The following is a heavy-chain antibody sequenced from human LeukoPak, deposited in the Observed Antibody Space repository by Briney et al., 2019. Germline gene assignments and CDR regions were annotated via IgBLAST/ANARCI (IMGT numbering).Heavy chain of an antibody. V-gene: IGHV3-15*01. J-gene: IGHJ4*02. CDR1: GFTFNTYW. CDR2: IKSKTDGDTT. CDR3: TRDKLELRQFDY. D-gene: IGHD1-7*01. Sequence: GGSLRLSCAASGFTFNTYWMSWVRQAPGKGLEWVGRIKSKTDGDTTDYAAPVKGRFTISRDESKDTLYLQMSSLKAEDTAVYYCTRDKLELRQFDYWGQGTLVTVSS.